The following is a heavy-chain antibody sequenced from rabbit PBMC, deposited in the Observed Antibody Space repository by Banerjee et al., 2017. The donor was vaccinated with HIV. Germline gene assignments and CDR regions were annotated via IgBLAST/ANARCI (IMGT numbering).Heavy chain of an antibody. CDR3: ARVEVGNPTFHL. D-gene: IGHD4-2*01. V-gene: IGHV1S47*01. J-gene: IGHJ4*01. CDR1: GFDFSSYA. CDR2: ITYRGSA. Sequence: QEQLVESGGGLVQPGGSLKLSCKASGFDFSSYAITWVRQAPGKGLEYIGYITYRGSAYYASWVNGRFTISRENTQNTLYLQLNSLTAADTATYFCARVEVGNPTFHLWGPGTLVT.